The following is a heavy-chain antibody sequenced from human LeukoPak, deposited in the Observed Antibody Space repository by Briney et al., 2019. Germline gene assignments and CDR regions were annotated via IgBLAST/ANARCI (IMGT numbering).Heavy chain of an antibody. D-gene: IGHD6-13*01. CDR1: GYTFTSYG. CDR3: ARSGASLYSSWYTALDY. V-gene: IGHV1-18*04. Sequence: EASVKVSCKASGYTFTSYGISWVRQAPGQGLEWMGWISAYNGNTNYAQKLQGRVTMTTDTSTSTAYMELRSLRSDDTAVYYCARSGASLYSSWYTALDYWGQGTLVTVSS. CDR2: ISAYNGNT. J-gene: IGHJ4*02.